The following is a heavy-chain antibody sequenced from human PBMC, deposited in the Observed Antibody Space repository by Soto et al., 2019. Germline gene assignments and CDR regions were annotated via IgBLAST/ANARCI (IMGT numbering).Heavy chain of an antibody. CDR1: GYTFNTYN. CDR2: INPSIGST. D-gene: IGHD1-26*01. Sequence: ASVKVSCKASGYTFNTYNMYWVRQAPGQGLEWMGVINPSIGSTNYAQKFQGRVIMTRDTSTSAVYMELSTLRSDDTAVYYCARLYSGSRLDYWGQGTLVTVSS. V-gene: IGHV1-46*02. CDR3: ARLYSGSRLDY. J-gene: IGHJ4*02.